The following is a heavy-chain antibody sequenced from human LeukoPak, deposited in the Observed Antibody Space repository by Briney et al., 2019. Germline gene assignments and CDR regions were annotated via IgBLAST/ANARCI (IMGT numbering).Heavy chain of an antibody. V-gene: IGHV4-39*01. D-gene: IGHD3-22*01. CDR1: VGSLSSSSYY. CDR2: IYYNGST. CDR3: ARLHYDVLYFDY. J-gene: IGHJ4*02. Sequence: SETLSLTCTVSVGSLSSSSYYWGWIRQPPGKGLEWIGSIYYNGSTYYNPSLKSRVTISVDTSKNQFSLKLSSVTAADTAVYYCARLHYDVLYFDYWGQGTLVTVSS.